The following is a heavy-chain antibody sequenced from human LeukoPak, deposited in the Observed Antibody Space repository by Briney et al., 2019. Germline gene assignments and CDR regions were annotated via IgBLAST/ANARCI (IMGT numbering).Heavy chain of an antibody. CDR2: IYYSGST. CDR3: ARVRGYSYGYDWFDP. Sequence: SETLSLTCTVSGGSISSYYWSWIRQPPGKGLEWIGYIYYSGSTNYNPSLKSRVTISVDTSKNQFSLKLSSVTAADTAVYYCARVRGYSYGYDWFDPWGQETLVTVP. J-gene: IGHJ5*02. D-gene: IGHD5-18*01. V-gene: IGHV4-59*01. CDR1: GGSISSYY.